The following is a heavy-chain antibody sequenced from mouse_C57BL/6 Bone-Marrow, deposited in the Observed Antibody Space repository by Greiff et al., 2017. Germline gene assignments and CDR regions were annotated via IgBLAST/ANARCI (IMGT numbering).Heavy chain of an antibody. CDR2: ISSGGSYT. V-gene: IGHV5-6*01. CDR3: ARQISTPYGYFDV. CDR1: GLTFSSHG. J-gene: IGHJ1*03. Sequence: EVQLVESGGDLVKPGGPLKLSCAASGLTFSSHGLSWVRPTPYKRLEWVATISSGGSYTYYPDSVKGRFTISRDNAKNTLYLQMSSLKSEDTAMYYCARQISTPYGYFDVWGTGTTVTVSS. D-gene: IGHD1-1*01.